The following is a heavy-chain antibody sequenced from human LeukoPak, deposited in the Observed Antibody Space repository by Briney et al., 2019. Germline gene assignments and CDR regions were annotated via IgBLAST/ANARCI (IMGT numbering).Heavy chain of an antibody. J-gene: IGHJ4*02. CDR2: ISAYNGNT. CDR1: GYTFTSYG. Sequence: ASVKVSCKASGYTFTSYGISWVRQAPGQGLEWMGWISAYNGNTNYAQKLQGRVTMTIDTSTSTAYMELRSLRSDDTAVYYCARGYYYDSSGYYHYWGQGTLVTVSS. CDR3: ARGYYYDSSGYYHY. D-gene: IGHD3-22*01. V-gene: IGHV1-18*01.